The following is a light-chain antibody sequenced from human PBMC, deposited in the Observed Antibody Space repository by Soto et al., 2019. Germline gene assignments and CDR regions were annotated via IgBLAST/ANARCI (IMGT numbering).Light chain of an antibody. J-gene: IGKJ1*01. CDR1: QTISSW. CDR2: KAS. V-gene: IGKV1-5*03. CDR3: QHYNSYSEA. Sequence: DIQMTQSPSTLSGSVGERVTITCRASQTISSWLAWYKQKPGKAPKLMIYKASTLKSGVPSRFRGSGSGTDFTLTISSLKPDDFETYYCQHYNSYSEAFGQGTKVDI.